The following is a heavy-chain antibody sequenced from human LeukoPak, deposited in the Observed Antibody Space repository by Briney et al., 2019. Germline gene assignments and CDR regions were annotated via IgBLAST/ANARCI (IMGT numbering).Heavy chain of an antibody. V-gene: IGHV4-4*02. D-gene: IGHD3-22*01. CDR2: IYRSGAT. CDR1: GDSFSSNNY. CDR3: ARNAGYSDLNY. J-gene: IGHJ4*02. Sequence: SETLSLTCTVSGDSFSSNNYWTWVRQPPGKGLEWIGEIYRSGATNYNPSLRGRVTVSLDKSKNQFSLRLNSVTAADTAVYYCARNAGYSDLNYWGQGVLVTVSS.